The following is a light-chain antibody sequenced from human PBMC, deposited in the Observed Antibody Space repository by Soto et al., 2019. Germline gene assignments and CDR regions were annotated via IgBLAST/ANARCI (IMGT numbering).Light chain of an antibody. CDR2: LNSDGSH. Sequence: QPVLTQSPSASASLGASVKLTCTLSSWHSSYAIAWHQQQPEKGPRYLMKLNSDGSHSKGDGIPDRFSGSSSGAERYLTISSLQSEDEADSYCQTWGTGIPVFGGGTQLTVL. V-gene: IGLV4-69*01. CDR3: QTWGTGIPV. CDR1: SWHSSYA. J-gene: IGLJ7*01.